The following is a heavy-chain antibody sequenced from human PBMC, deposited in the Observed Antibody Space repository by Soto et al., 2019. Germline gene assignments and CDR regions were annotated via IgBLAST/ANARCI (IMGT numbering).Heavy chain of an antibody. Sequence: PLETLSLTCTVSGDSISSGAYYWSWIRQHPGKGLEWIGYIFYSGSTYYNPSLKSRLTISVDTSKNQFSLKLSSVTAADTAVFYCARADIAAGGTISCFDPWGQGTLVTVSS. CDR1: GDSISSGAYY. J-gene: IGHJ5*02. V-gene: IGHV4-31*03. CDR3: ARADIAAGGTISCFDP. CDR2: IFYSGST. D-gene: IGHD6-25*01.